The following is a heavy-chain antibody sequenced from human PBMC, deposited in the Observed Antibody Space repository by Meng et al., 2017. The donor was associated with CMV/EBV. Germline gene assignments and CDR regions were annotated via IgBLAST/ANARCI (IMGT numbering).Heavy chain of an antibody. J-gene: IGHJ6*02. Sequence: ASVKVSCKASGYTFTSYYMHWVRQAPGQGLEWMGWINPNSGGTNYAQKFQGRVTMTRDTSISTAYMELSRLRSDDTAVYYCATEVVTQNYHYGMDVWGQGTTVTVSS. V-gene: IGHV1-2*02. D-gene: IGHD2-21*02. CDR3: ATEVVTQNYHYGMDV. CDR1: GYTFTSYY. CDR2: INPNSGGT.